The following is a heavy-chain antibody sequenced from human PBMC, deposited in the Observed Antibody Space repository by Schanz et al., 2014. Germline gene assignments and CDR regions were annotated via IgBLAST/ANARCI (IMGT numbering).Heavy chain of an antibody. CDR1: GFTFSSNA. D-gene: IGHD7-27*01. Sequence: EVQLLESGGGLVQPGGSLRLSCAASGFTFSSNAMCWVRQAPGKGLEWVSRIDADGNSTSYADSVKGRFTISRDNAKNSLYLEMTSLRGEDTAVYYCARENLNWEAFDIWGQGTVVTVSS. J-gene: IGHJ3*02. CDR3: ARENLNWEAFDI. CDR2: IDADGNST. V-gene: IGHV3-23*01.